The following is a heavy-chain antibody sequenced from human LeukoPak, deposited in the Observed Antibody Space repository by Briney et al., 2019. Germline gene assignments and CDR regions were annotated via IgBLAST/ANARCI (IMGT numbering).Heavy chain of an antibody. D-gene: IGHD3-22*01. V-gene: IGHV3-23*01. Sequence: GGSLRLSCAASGFIFNNYGLIWVRQAPGKGLEWVSAISNDGGGTNYADFVKGRFTISRDNSKNTPFLQMNSLRAEDTALYYCAKGSSGYFVDLWGQGTLVTVSS. J-gene: IGHJ5*02. CDR2: ISNDGGGT. CDR1: GFIFNNYG. CDR3: AKGSSGYFVDL.